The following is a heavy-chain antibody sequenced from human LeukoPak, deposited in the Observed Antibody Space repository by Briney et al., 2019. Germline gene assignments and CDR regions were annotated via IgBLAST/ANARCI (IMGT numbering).Heavy chain of an antibody. Sequence: GGSLRLSCAASGFTFRDYNMNRVRQAPGKGLEWVSYITDSGSTIHYADSVNGRFTISRDNAKNSLYLQMNSLRAEDSAVYYCARSIGSTGGGVDVWGRGTTVTVSS. CDR3: ARSIGSTGGGVDV. CDR1: GFTFRDYN. V-gene: IGHV3-11*01. D-gene: IGHD4-23*01. J-gene: IGHJ6*02. CDR2: ITDSGSTI.